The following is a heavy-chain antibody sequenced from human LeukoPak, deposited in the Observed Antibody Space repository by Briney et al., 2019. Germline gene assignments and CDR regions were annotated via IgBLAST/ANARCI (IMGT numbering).Heavy chain of an antibody. J-gene: IGHJ6*03. D-gene: IGHD3-3*01. CDR3: ASAYYDFWSGYQETYYYYMYV. CDR2: IIPIFGTA. Sequence: GASVKVSCKASGGTFSSYAISWVRQAPGQGLEWMGGIIPIFGTANYAQKFQGRVTITTDESTSTAYMELSSLRSEDTAVYYCASAYYDFWSGYQETYYYYMYVWGKGTTVTLSS. V-gene: IGHV1-69*05. CDR1: GGTFSSYA.